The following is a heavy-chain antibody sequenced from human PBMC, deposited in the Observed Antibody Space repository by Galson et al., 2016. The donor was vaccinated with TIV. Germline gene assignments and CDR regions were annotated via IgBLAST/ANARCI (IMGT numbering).Heavy chain of an antibody. CDR2: VNLGGFT. CDR1: GGSFSGHY. CDR3: AREFERDESSCYSHYYMDV. D-gene: IGHD3-22*01. Sequence: ETLSLTCVVYGGSFSGHYWSWIRQPPGKGLQYIGHVNLGGFTIYAPSLKSRVTISIDTSKNQFSLKLTSVTAADTAVYYCAREFERDESSCYSHYYMDVWGKGTPVTVSS. V-gene: IGHV4-34*01. J-gene: IGHJ6*03.